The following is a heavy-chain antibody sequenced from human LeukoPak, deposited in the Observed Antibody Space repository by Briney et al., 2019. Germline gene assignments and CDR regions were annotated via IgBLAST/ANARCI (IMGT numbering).Heavy chain of an antibody. Sequence: PRGSLRLSCAASGFTFSSCSMNWVRQAPGKGLEWVSSISSSSSYIYYADSVKGRFTISRDNAKNSLYLQMNSLRAEDTAVYYCARTYYYGSGSYYKSNYFDYWGQGTLVTVSS. CDR3: ARTYYYGSGSYYKSNYFDY. J-gene: IGHJ4*02. D-gene: IGHD3-10*01. CDR1: GFTFSSCS. CDR2: ISSSSSYI. V-gene: IGHV3-21*01.